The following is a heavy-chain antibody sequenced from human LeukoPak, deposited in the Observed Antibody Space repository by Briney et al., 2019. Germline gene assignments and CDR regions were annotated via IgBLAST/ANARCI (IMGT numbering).Heavy chain of an antibody. Sequence: PGGSLRLSCAASGFAFVAYTMRWGSAGPGKGLEWVSSVSGVGGDLYSSDSPKGRFAISRDHAKNSLYLQISVLRVEDTAVYYCGRGAQGSFSSWGQGTLVTVSS. CDR3: GRGAQGSFSS. V-gene: IGHV3-21*06. J-gene: IGHJ5*02. CDR2: VSGVGGDL. CDR1: GFAFVAYT. D-gene: IGHD3-3*02.